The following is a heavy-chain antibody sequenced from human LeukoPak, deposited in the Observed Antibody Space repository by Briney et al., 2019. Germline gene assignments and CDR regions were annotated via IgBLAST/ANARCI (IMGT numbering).Heavy chain of an antibody. J-gene: IGHJ4*02. Sequence: GGSLRLSCAASGFIFSNYWMSWARQAPGKGLEWVANIKPDGSEKHHVESVKGRFTISRDNAKNSLDLQMNSLRAEDTAVYYCARDPRWRYSEYWGQGTLVTVSS. CDR1: GFIFSNYW. D-gene: IGHD4-23*01. CDR3: ARDPRWRYSEY. V-gene: IGHV3-7*05. CDR2: IKPDGSEK.